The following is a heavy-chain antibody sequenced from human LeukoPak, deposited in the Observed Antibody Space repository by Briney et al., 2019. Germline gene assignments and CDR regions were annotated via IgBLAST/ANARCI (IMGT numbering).Heavy chain of an antibody. CDR3: AKEASRGSSFPYTPIEKPYYLDY. J-gene: IGHJ4*02. V-gene: IGHV3-48*03. CDR1: GLTFSSYE. CDR2: ISSSGSTI. Sequence: PGGSLRLSCAASGLTFSSYEMNWVRQAPGKGLEWVSYISSSGSTIYYADSVKGRFTISRDNSKNTLFLQMNSLRAEDTAVYYCAKEASRGSSFPYTPIEKPYYLDYWGQGTLVTVSS. D-gene: IGHD5-18*01.